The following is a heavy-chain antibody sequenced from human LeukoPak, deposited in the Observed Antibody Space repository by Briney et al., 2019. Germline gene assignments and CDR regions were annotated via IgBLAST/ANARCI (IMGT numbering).Heavy chain of an antibody. CDR3: ARRFCSSVSCYDDDAFDV. J-gene: IGHJ3*01. D-gene: IGHD2-2*01. V-gene: IGHV1-69*05. Sequence: ASVKVSCKASGGSFTAYNIGWVRQAPGQGLEWMGGIIPLFGAPNYAQKFQGRVTMTTDASTSTAYLELRSLTSEDTAVYYCARRFCSSVSCYDDDAFDVWGQGTLVTVSS. CDR1: GGSFTAYN. CDR2: IIPLFGAP.